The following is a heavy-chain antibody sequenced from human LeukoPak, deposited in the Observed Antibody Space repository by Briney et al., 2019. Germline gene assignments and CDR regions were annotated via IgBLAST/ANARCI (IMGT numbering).Heavy chain of an antibody. D-gene: IGHD2-2*01. CDR2: INHSGST. Sequence: SETLSLTCAVYGGSLSGYYWSWIRQPPGKGLEWIGEINHSGSTNYNPSLKSRVTISVDTSKNQFSLKLSSVTAADTAVYYCASEYCSSTSCTGWFDPWGQGTLVTVSS. J-gene: IGHJ5*02. CDR3: ASEYCSSTSCTGWFDP. V-gene: IGHV4-34*01. CDR1: GGSLSGYY.